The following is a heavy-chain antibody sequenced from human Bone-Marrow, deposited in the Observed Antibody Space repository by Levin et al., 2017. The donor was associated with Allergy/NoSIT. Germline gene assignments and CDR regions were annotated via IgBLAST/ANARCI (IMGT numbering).Heavy chain of an antibody. CDR2: INPNSGGT. CDR1: GYTFTGYY. Sequence: ASVKVSCKASGYTFTGYYMHWVRQAPGQGLEWMGRINPNSGGTNYAQKFQGRVTMTRDTSISTAYMELSRLRSDDTAVYYCAATDYSNYAPPGDYYDYYMDVWGKGTTVTVSS. D-gene: IGHD4-11*01. V-gene: IGHV1-2*06. CDR3: AATDYSNYAPPGDYYDYYMDV. J-gene: IGHJ6*03.